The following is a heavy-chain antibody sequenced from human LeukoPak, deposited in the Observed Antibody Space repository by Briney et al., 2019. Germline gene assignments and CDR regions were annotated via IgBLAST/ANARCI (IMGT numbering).Heavy chain of an antibody. J-gene: IGHJ6*02. CDR3: ARGGGLDV. CDR1: GFTFSSYW. V-gene: IGHV3-7*03. D-gene: IGHD3-16*01. Sequence: GGSLRLSCAASGFTFSSYWMDWARQAPGKGLEWVASINHNGNVNYYVDSVKGRFTTSRDNAKNSLYLQMSNLRAEDTAVYFCARGGGLDVWGQGATVTVSS. CDR2: INHNGNVN.